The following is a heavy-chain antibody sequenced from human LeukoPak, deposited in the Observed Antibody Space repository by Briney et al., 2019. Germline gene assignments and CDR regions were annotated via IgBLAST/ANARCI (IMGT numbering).Heavy chain of an antibody. CDR2: IYYSGST. Sequence: SETLSLTCTVSGGSISSYYWSWIRQPPGKGLEWIGYIYYSGSTNYNPSLKSRVAISVDTSRNQFSLKLSSVTAADTAVYYCAREGGSYRPLDYSGQGTLVTVSS. CDR3: AREGGSYRPLDY. V-gene: IGHV4-59*01. J-gene: IGHJ4*02. D-gene: IGHD3-16*02. CDR1: GGSISSYY.